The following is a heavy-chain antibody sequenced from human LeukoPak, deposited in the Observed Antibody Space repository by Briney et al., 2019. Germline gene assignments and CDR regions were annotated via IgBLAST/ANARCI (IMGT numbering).Heavy chain of an antibody. CDR3: ARPKDSGDSVVAFDS. J-gene: IGHJ4*02. Sequence: GGSLRLSCAASGFTFSSYTMNWVRQAPGTGLEWVSRINKDGSSTTYAGSVKGRFTISRDNAENTLYLQLSSLRGEDTAVYYCARPKDSGDSVVAFDSWGQGTLVTVSS. D-gene: IGHD4-17*01. V-gene: IGHV3-74*01. CDR2: INKDGSST. CDR1: GFTFSSYT.